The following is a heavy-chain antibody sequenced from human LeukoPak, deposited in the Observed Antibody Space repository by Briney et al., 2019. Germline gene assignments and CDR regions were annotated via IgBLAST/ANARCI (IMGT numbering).Heavy chain of an antibody. CDR1: GGSFSGYY. D-gene: IGHD3-22*01. J-gene: IGHJ4*02. CDR2: INHSGST. V-gene: IGHV4-34*01. CDR3: ARGGARDSSGYYYGFSY. Sequence: PSETLSLTCAVYGGSFSGYYWSWIRQPPGKGLEWIGEINHSGSTNYNPSLKSRVTISVDTSKNQFSLKLSSVTAAGTAVYYCARGGARDSSGYYYGFSYWGQGTLVTVSS.